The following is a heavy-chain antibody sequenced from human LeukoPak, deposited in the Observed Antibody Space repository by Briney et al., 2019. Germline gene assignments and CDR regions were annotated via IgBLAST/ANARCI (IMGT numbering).Heavy chain of an antibody. J-gene: IGHJ1*01. Sequence: EASVKVSCTASGGTFSSYAISWVRQAPGQGLEWMGGIIPIFGTANYAQKFQGRVTITADESTSTAYMELSSLRSEDTAVYYCARDYGDYGLRYFQHWGQGTLVTVSS. D-gene: IGHD4-17*01. V-gene: IGHV1-69*13. CDR1: GGTFSSYA. CDR2: IIPIFGTA. CDR3: ARDYGDYGLRYFQH.